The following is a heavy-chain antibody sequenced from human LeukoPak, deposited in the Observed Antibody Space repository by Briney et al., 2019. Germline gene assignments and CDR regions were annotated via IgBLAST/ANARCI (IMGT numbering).Heavy chain of an antibody. J-gene: IGHJ4*02. D-gene: IGHD5-12*01. CDR1: GFTFKSHS. CDR2: INSQSNYI. Sequence: GGSLRLSCVASGFTFKSHSMNWVRQTPGKGLEWVSSINSQSNYIFYSDSVKGRFTISRDNAKNSLYLQMKSLRVEDTAPYFCSKEALYSAYQVIDYWGQGTLVTVSS. V-gene: IGHV3-21*01. CDR3: SKEALYSAYQVIDY.